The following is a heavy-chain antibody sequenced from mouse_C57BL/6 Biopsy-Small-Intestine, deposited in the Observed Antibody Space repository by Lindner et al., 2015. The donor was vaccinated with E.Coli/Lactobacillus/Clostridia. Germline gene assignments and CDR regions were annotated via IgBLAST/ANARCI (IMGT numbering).Heavy chain of an antibody. CDR1: GYTFTSYG. CDR3: AREIGGSSQYYFDY. J-gene: IGHJ2*01. Sequence: VQLQESGAELARPGASVKLSCKASGYTFTSYGISWVKQXTGQGLEWIGEIYPRSGKTYYNEKFKGKATLTADKSSSTAYMELRSLTSEDSAVYFCAREIGGSSQYYFDYWGQGTTLTVSS. D-gene: IGHD1-1*01. CDR2: IYPRSGKT. V-gene: IGHV1-81*01.